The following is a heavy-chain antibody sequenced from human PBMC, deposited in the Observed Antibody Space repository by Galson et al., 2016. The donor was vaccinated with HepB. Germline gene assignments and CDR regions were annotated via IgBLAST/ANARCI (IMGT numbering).Heavy chain of an antibody. V-gene: IGHV3-23*01. CDR3: AKMSLLSGGYFDY. Sequence: SLRLSCAASGFTFSSYAMSWVRQAPGKGLEWVSAISGSGNSTYYADSVKGRFTISRDNSKNTLYLQVNSLRVEDTAVYYCAKMSLLSGGYFDYWGQGTLGTVSS. CDR2: ISGSGNST. D-gene: IGHD3-10*01. CDR1: GFTFSSYA. J-gene: IGHJ4*02.